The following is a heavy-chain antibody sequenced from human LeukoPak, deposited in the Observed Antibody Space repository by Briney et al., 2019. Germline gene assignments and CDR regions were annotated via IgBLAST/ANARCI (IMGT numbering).Heavy chain of an antibody. J-gene: IGHJ5*02. V-gene: IGHV4-59*01. CDR1: GASISSYY. CDR3: ARHRYYYDSSGYYYQP. CDR2: IYYSGST. D-gene: IGHD3-22*01. Sequence: PSETLSLTCTVSGASISSYYWSWIRQPPGKGLEWIGYIYYSGSTNYNPSLKSRVTISVDTSKNQFSLRLSSVAAADTAVYYCARHRYYYDSSGYYYQPWGQGTLVTVSS.